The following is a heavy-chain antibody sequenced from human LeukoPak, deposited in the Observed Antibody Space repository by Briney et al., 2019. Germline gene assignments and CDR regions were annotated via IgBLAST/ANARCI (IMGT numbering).Heavy chain of an antibody. CDR1: GFTFSSYG. Sequence: GGSLRLSCAASGFTFSSYGMHWVRQAPGKGLEWVAFISYDGSNKYYADSVKGRFTISRDNSKNTLYLQMNSLRAEDKAVYYGVDPECYSDAFDTWGQGTMVTVSS. CDR2: ISYDGSNK. J-gene: IGHJ3*02. V-gene: IGHV3-30*03. CDR3: VDPECYSDAFDT. D-gene: IGHD2-21*01.